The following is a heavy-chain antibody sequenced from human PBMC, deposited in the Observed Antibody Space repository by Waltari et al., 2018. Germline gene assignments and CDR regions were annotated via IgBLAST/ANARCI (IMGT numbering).Heavy chain of an antibody. D-gene: IGHD1-26*01. Sequence: VQLVASGGGGVQPGRSLRLSCAASGSSFSSYAMHWVRQAPGKGLEWVAVISYDGTNKYYADSVKGRFTISRDNSKNTLYLQMNSLGVEDTAVYYCAKGGISVGYFDYWGQGTLVTVSS. V-gene: IGHV3-30*18. CDR1: GSSFSSYA. CDR3: AKGGISVGYFDY. CDR2: ISYDGTNK. J-gene: IGHJ4*02.